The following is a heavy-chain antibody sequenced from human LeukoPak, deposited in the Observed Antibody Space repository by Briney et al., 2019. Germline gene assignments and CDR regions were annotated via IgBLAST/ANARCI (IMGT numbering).Heavy chain of an antibody. J-gene: IGHJ4*02. D-gene: IGHD2-15*01. Sequence: ASVKVSRKASGYTFTSYDINWVRQATGQGLEWMGWMNHNSGNTGYAQKFQGRVTMTRNTSISTAYMELSSLRSEDTAVYYCARGRACSGGSCLDYWGQGTLVTVSS. CDR3: ARGRACSGGSCLDY. V-gene: IGHV1-8*01. CDR1: GYTFTSYD. CDR2: MNHNSGNT.